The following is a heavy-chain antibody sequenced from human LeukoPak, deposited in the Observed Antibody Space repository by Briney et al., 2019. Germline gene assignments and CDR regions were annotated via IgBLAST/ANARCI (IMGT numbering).Heavy chain of an antibody. CDR3: ARLTCGGDCYSSSIDY. D-gene: IGHD2-21*02. CDR1: GFTFSNYW. J-gene: IGHJ4*02. Sequence: PGGSLRLSCAASGFTFSNYWMSWVRQAPGKGLEWVANIKQDGSEKYYVDSVKGRFTISRDNAKNSLYLEMNSLRAEDTAIYYCARLTCGGDCYSSSIDYWGRGTLVTVSS. V-gene: IGHV3-7*01. CDR2: IKQDGSEK.